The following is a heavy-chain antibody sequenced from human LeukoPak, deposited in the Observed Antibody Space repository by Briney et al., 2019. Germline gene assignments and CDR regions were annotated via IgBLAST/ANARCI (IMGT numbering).Heavy chain of an antibody. J-gene: IGHJ4*02. V-gene: IGHV4-59*08. Sequence: SETLSLTCTVSGGSISSYYWSWIRQPPGKGLEWIGYIYYSGSTNYNPSLKSRVTISVDTSKNQFSLKLSSVTAADTAVYYCARHLEIGYCYGSGSYPYYFDYWGQGTLVTVSS. CDR3: ARHLEIGYCYGSGSYPYYFDY. D-gene: IGHD3-10*01. CDR2: IYYSGST. CDR1: GGSISSYY.